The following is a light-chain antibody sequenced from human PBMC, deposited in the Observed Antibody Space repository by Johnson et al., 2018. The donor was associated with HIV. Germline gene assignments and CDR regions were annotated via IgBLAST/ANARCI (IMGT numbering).Light chain of an antibody. CDR3: GTWDSSLSGYV. J-gene: IGLJ1*01. Sequence: QSVLTQPPSVSAAPGQKVTISCSGSNSNIGNNYISWYQHLPGTAPKLLIYENNKRPSGIPDRFSGSKSDTSATLGITGLQTGDEADYYCGTWDSSLSGYVCGTGTKVTVL. CDR1: NSNIGNNY. CDR2: ENN. V-gene: IGLV1-51*02.